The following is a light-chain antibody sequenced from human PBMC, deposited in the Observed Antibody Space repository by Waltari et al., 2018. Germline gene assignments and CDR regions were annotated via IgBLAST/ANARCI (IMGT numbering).Light chain of an antibody. V-gene: IGKV3-20*01. Sequence: EIVLTQSPGTLSLSPGERATLSCRASQSVSRTLAWYQQKPGQAPKLLIYGASIRATGSPDRFTGSWSGTDFSLTISSLEPEDFAIYFCQHYVRLPATFGQGTKVEIK. J-gene: IGKJ1*01. CDR2: GAS. CDR3: QHYVRLPAT. CDR1: QSVSRT.